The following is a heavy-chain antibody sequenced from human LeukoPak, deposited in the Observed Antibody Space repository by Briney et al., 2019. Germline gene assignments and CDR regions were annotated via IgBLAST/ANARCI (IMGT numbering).Heavy chain of an antibody. V-gene: IGHV4-38-2*02. CDR3: ARDYYDILTGDETFDY. J-gene: IGHJ4*02. D-gene: IGHD3-9*01. Sequence: SETLSLTCTVSGYSISSGYYWGWIRQPPGKGLEWFGSIYHSGSTYYNPSLKSRVTISVDTSKNQFSLKLSSVTAADTAVYYCARDYYDILTGDETFDYWGQGTLVTVSS. CDR2: IYHSGST. CDR1: GYSISSGYY.